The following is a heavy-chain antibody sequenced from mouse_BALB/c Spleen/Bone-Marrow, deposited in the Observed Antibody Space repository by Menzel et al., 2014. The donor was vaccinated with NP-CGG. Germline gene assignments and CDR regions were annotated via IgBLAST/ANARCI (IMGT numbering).Heavy chain of an antibody. Sequence: DVQLQESGGGLVQPGGSLRLSCTTSGFTFTDYYMSWARQPPGKALEWLAFIRNKAYGYTTEYSASVRGRFTISRDNSQSILYLQMNTLRAEDSATYYCARFPMDYWGQGTSVTVSS. V-gene: IGHV7-3*02. CDR1: GFTFTDYY. J-gene: IGHJ4*01. CDR2: IRNKAYGYTT. CDR3: ARFPMDY.